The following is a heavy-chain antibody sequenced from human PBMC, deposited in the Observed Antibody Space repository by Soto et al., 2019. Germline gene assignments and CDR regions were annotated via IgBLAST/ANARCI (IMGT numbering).Heavy chain of an antibody. CDR1: GFTFSSYA. V-gene: IGHV3-23*01. Sequence: QLGGSLRLSCAASGFTFSSYAMSWVRQAPGKGLEWVSAISGSGGSTYYADSVKGRFTISRDNSKNTLYLQMNSLRAEDTAVYYCAKDSPTTVKRNIVATRAWGQGTLVTVSS. J-gene: IGHJ5*02. CDR3: AKDSPTTVKRNIVATRA. D-gene: IGHD5-12*01. CDR2: ISGSGGST.